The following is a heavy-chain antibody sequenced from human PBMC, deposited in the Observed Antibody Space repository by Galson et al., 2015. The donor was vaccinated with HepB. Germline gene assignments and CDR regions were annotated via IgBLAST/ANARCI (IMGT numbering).Heavy chain of an antibody. CDR1: GFNFGDYY. D-gene: IGHD5-18*01. Sequence: SLRLSCAASGFNFGDYYMSWIRQAPGKGPEWVSYISSSGKTSYYADSVKGRFTISRDNTKNSLYVQMDSLRAEDTAVYFCARLKISYFKNNGYHFDYWGQGALVTVSS. CDR2: ISSSGKTS. J-gene: IGHJ4*02. V-gene: IGHV3-11*01. CDR3: ARLKISYFKNNGYHFDY.